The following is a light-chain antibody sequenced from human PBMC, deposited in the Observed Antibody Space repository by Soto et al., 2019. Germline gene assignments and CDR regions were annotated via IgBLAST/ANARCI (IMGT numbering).Light chain of an antibody. Sequence: EIVMAQSPATLSVSPGESATLFCRASQSVSSDLAWYQQKPGQAPRLLIYGASTRAAGTPARFSGRGSGTDFTLTISRLQSEDFAVYYCQQYNNWPPWTFGQGTKVEIK. CDR3: QQYNNWPPWT. J-gene: IGKJ1*01. CDR1: QSVSSD. V-gene: IGKV3-15*01. CDR2: GAS.